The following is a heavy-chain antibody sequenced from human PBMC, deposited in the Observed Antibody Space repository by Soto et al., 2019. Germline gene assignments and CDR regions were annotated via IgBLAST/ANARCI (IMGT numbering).Heavy chain of an antibody. J-gene: IGHJ4*02. D-gene: IGHD2-2*01. V-gene: IGHV3-23*04. CDR3: AKDWGPVPVGAWTD. Sequence: EVMIVESGGGLVQPGGSLRLSCAASGFFVSTYALTWVRQAPGKGLEWVSTLNGGDTTYYADSVKGRFTISRDISRNSLYLQINSLRADDTAVYYCAKDWGPVPVGAWTDWGQGTLVTVSS. CDR2: LNGGDTT. CDR1: GFFVSTYA.